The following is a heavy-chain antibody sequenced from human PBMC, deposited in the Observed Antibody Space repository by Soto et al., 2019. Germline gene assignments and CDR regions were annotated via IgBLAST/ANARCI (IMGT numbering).Heavy chain of an antibody. CDR2: ISAYNGNT. J-gene: IGHJ4*02. V-gene: IGHV1-18*01. Sequence: QVQLVQSGAEVKKTGASVKVSCKASGYTFTSYGISWVRQAPGQGLEWMGWISAYNGNTKSAQKLQGRVTITTDTATSTAYMELRSLRSDDTAVYYCARDLAVGLVDYWGQGTLVTVSS. CDR1: GYTFTSYG. CDR3: ARDLAVGLVDY. D-gene: IGHD6-19*01.